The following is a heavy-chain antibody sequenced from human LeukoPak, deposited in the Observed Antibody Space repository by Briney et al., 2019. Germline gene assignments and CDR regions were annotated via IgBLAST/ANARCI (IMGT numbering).Heavy chain of an antibody. D-gene: IGHD2-2*01. CDR3: ARATVVPAAMVDY. CDR2: INPNSGGT. CDR1: GYTFTGYY. V-gene: IGHV1-2*02. J-gene: IGHJ4*02. Sequence: ASVKVSCKASGYTFTGYYMHWVRQAPGQGLEWMGWINPNSGGTNYAQTFQGRVTMTRDTSISTAYMELSRLRSDDTAVYYCARATVVPAAMVDYWGQGTLVTVSS.